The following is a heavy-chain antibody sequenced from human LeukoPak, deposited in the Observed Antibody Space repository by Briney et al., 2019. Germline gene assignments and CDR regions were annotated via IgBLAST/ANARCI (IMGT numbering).Heavy chain of an antibody. V-gene: IGHV3-48*01. J-gene: IGHJ4*02. CDR2: INPSSTTI. D-gene: IGHD3-10*01. CDR1: GFTFSTYS. CDR3: ARDLSPAHMVRAPQCLDY. Sequence: GGSLRLSCAASGFTFSTYSMNWVRRAPGKGLEWVSYINPSSTTIYYADSVKGRFTISRDNSKNTLYLQMNSLRAEDTAVYYCARDLSPAHMVRAPQCLDYWGQGTLVTVSS.